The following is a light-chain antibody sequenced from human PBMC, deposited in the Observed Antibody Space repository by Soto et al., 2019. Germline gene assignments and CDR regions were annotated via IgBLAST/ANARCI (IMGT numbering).Light chain of an antibody. J-gene: IGKJ1*01. CDR2: AAS. CDR1: QDISNY. Sequence: DIQMTQSPSSLSASVGDRVTITCRASQDISNYLAWYQQKSGKVPKLLIYAASTLQSGVPSRFSGSGYGTDFTLTISSLQPEDFETYYCQKYNGAPRTLGQGTKVDIK. CDR3: QKYNGAPRT. V-gene: IGKV1-27*01.